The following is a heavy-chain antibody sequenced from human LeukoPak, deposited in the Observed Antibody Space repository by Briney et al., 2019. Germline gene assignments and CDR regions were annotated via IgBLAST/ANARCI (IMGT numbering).Heavy chain of an antibody. CDR2: INPNSGGT. J-gene: IGHJ5*02. D-gene: IGHD5-18*01. V-gene: IGHV1-2*02. Sequence: ASVKVSCKASGHTFTGYYMHWVRQAPGQGLEWMGWINPNSGGTNYAQKFQGRVTMTRDTSISTAYMELSRLRSDDTAVYYCARVGYSYGPPYNWFDPWGQGTLVTVSS. CDR3: ARVGYSYGPPYNWFDP. CDR1: GHTFTGYY.